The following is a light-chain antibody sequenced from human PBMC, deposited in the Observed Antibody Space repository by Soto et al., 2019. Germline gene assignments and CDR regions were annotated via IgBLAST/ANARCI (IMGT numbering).Light chain of an antibody. CDR2: VAS. J-gene: IGKJ2*01. CDR3: QQTSSPPYT. CDR1: QSISNS. V-gene: IGKV1-39*01. Sequence: DIQMPQSLSSLSASVGDTVTITCRASQSISNSLSWYQQKPGKAPKFLIYVASTLQRGVPSRFSGSGSGTDFTLTISSLQPEDVATYYCQQTSSPPYTFGQGTKLEIK.